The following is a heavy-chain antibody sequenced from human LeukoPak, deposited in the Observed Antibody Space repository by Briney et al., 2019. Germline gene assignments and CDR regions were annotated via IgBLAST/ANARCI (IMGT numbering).Heavy chain of an antibody. J-gene: IGHJ5*02. CDR2: ISYDGSNK. CDR1: GFTFSSYA. Sequence: GRSLRLSCAASGFTFSSYAMHWVRQAPGKGLEWVAVISYDGSNKYYADSVKGRFTISRDNSKNTLYLQMNSLRAEDTAVYYCARATLHYYDSRVYWFDPWGQGTLVTVSS. V-gene: IGHV3-30*04. CDR3: ARATLHYYDSRVYWFDP. D-gene: IGHD3-22*01.